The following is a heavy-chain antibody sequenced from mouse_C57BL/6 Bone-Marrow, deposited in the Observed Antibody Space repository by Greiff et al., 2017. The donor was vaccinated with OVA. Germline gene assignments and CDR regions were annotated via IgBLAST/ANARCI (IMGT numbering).Heavy chain of an antibody. CDR1: GYTFTDYE. J-gene: IGHJ4*01. CDR3: TRGDLIRGAMDY. Sequence: VQLQQSGAELVRPGASVTLSCKASGYTFTDYEMHWVKQTPVHGLEWIGAIDPETGGTAYNQKFKGKAILTADKSSSTAYMELRSLTSEDSAVYYCTRGDLIRGAMDYWGQGTSVTVSS. V-gene: IGHV1-15*01. CDR2: IDPETGGT. D-gene: IGHD3-3*01.